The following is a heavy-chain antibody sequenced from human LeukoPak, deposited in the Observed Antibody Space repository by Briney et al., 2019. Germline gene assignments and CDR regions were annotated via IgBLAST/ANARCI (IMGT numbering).Heavy chain of an antibody. Sequence: GSLRLSCAASGFTFSSYGMHWVRQAPGKGLEWVAVISYDGSNKYYADSVKGRFTISRDNSKNTLYLQMNSLRAEDTAVYYCAKDRVWFGERADYWGQGTLVTVSS. CDR3: AKDRVWFGERADY. D-gene: IGHD3-10*01. J-gene: IGHJ4*02. CDR2: ISYDGSNK. CDR1: GFTFSSYG. V-gene: IGHV3-30*18.